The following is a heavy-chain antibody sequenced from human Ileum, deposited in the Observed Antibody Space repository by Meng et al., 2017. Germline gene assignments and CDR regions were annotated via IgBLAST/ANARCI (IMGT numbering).Heavy chain of an antibody. V-gene: IGHV4-34*01. Sequence: QGELNRWGAGMLKPSETLSLTCAVYGGSFSDYYWSWIRQAPGKGLEWIGEIKHSGVTKYNPSLKSRVTISVDKSKNQFSLKLSSVTAADTAVYYCASLRYNWNYSADYWGQGTLVTVSS. CDR3: ASLRYNWNYSADY. D-gene: IGHD1-7*01. CDR1: GGSFSDYY. J-gene: IGHJ4*02. CDR2: IKHSGVT.